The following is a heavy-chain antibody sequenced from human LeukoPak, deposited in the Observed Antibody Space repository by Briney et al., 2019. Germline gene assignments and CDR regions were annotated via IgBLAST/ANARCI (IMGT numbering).Heavy chain of an antibody. Sequence: PSETLSLTCTVYGGSFSGYYWSWIRQTPGKGLEWVSVIYSGGATYYADSVKGRFTISRDNSKNTLSLQMNSLRAEDTAVYYCAKDNIASYFRYDGMDVWGQGTTVTVSS. D-gene: IGHD1-26*01. CDR1: GGSFSGYY. CDR2: IYSGGAT. CDR3: AKDNIASYFRYDGMDV. V-gene: IGHV3-53*01. J-gene: IGHJ6*02.